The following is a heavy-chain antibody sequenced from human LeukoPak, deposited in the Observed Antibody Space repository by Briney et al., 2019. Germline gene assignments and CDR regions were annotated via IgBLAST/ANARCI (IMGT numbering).Heavy chain of an antibody. V-gene: IGHV4-31*03. Sequence: SQTLSLTCTVSGGSISSGGYYWSWIRQHPGKGLEWIGYIYYSGSTYYNPSLKSRVTISVDTSKNQFSLKLSSVTAADTAVYYCARGEGSSIYYYMDVWGKGTPVTVSS. CDR2: IYYSGST. CDR1: GGSISSGGYY. J-gene: IGHJ6*03. D-gene: IGHD6-13*01. CDR3: ARGEGSSIYYYMDV.